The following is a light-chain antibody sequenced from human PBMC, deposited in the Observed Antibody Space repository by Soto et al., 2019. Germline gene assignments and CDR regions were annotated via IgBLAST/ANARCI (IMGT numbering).Light chain of an antibody. CDR2: AAS. Sequence: DIQMTQSPSSLSTSFLDRVTITCRASQGISNYLAWYQQKPGKVPKLLIYAASTLQAGVPSRFSGSGSGTDFTLTISSLQPEDVAAYYCQKYNSAPLTFGGGTKVDIK. V-gene: IGKV1-27*01. CDR3: QKYNSAPLT. J-gene: IGKJ4*01. CDR1: QGISNY.